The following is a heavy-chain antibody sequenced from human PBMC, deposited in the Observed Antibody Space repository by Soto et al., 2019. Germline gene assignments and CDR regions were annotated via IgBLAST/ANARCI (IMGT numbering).Heavy chain of an antibody. J-gene: IGHJ4*02. CDR3: AKDPSLYSSSWSFDY. CDR2: ISGSGGST. CDR1: GFTFSSYA. Sequence: GGSLRLSCAASGFTFSSYAMSWVRQAPGKGLEWVSAISGSGGSTYYADSVKGRFTISRDNSKNTLYLQMNSLRAEDTAVYYCAKDPSLYSSSWSFDYWGQGTLVTVSS. V-gene: IGHV3-23*01. D-gene: IGHD6-13*01.